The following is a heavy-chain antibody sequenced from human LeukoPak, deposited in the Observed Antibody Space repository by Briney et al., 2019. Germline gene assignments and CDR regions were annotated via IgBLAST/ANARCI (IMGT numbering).Heavy chain of an antibody. V-gene: IGHV1-8*01. CDR2: MNPNSGHT. CDR3: ARGIGGGSYYMDV. Sequence: GASVKVSCKASGYTFTTYDINWVRQAPGQGLEWMGWMNPNSGHTGYAQKFQGRVTMTGSTAINTAYMELRSLRSEDTAIYYCARGIGGGSYYMDVWGRGTPVTVSS. J-gene: IGHJ6*03. CDR1: GYTFTTYD.